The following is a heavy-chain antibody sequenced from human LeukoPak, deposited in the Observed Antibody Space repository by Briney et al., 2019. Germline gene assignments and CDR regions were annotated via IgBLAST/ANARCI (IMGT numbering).Heavy chain of an antibody. J-gene: IGHJ6*04. Sequence: PPGGSLRLSCAASGFTFSAYEMNWVRQAPGKGLEWVSYISSSGSTIYYADSVKGRFTISRDNAKNSLYLQMNSLRAEDTAVYYCAELGITMIGGVWGKGTTVTISS. CDR1: GFTFSAYE. V-gene: IGHV3-48*03. CDR2: ISSSGSTI. CDR3: AELGITMIGGV. D-gene: IGHD3-10*02.